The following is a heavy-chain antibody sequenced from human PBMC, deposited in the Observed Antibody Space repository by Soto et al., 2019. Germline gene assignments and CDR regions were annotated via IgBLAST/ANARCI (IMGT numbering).Heavy chain of an antibody. CDR3: ARDKITGLFDY. D-gene: IGHD2-8*02. CDR2: TYYRSKWSS. Sequence: PSQTLSLTCAISGGSVYSNNAAWNWFRQSPSRGLEWLGRTYYRSKWSSDYGESVKSRITINPDTSKNQFSLKLTSVTAADTAVYYCARDKITGLFDYWGQETLVTVSS. CDR1: GGSVYSNNAA. J-gene: IGHJ4*02. V-gene: IGHV6-1*01.